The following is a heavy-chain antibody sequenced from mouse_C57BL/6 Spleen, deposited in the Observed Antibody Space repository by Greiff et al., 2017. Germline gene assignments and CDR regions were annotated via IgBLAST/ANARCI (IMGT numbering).Heavy chain of an antibody. J-gene: IGHJ3*01. CDR1: GFNFKDDY. CDR3: TTHGDRSKGFDY. D-gene: IGHD2-13*01. CDR2: IGTENGDT. Sequence: EVQLVQSGAGLVRPGASVKLSCTASGFNFKDDYMHWVQQRPEQGLEWIGWIGTENGDTEYASKCRGKATITADTSSNTAYLQLSSLTSEATDVYYWTTHGDRSKGFDYWGQGTPVTVSA. V-gene: IGHV14-4*01.